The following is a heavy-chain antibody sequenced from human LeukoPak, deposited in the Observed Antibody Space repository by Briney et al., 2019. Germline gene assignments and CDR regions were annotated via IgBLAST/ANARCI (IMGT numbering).Heavy chain of an antibody. J-gene: IGHJ6*03. Sequence: GASVKVSCKASGYTFTGYYMHWVRQAPGQGLEWMGWINPNSGGTNYAQKFQGRVTMTRDTSISTAYMELSRLRSDDTAVYYCARGLIDSLPPLYYYYYYMDVWGKGTTVTVSS. CDR2: INPNSGGT. V-gene: IGHV1-2*02. D-gene: IGHD3-9*01. CDR3: ARGLIDSLPPLYYYYYYMDV. CDR1: GYTFTGYY.